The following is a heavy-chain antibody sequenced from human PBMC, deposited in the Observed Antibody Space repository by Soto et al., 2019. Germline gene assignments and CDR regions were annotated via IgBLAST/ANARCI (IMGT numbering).Heavy chain of an antibody. V-gene: IGHV4-30-4*01. CDR2: IYYSGST. CDR3: ASHTAMAAYYYYGLDV. CDR1: GGSISSGDYY. Sequence: SETLSLTCTVSGGSISSGDYYWSWIRQPPGKGLEWIGYIYYSGSTYYNPSLKSRVTISVDTSKNQFSLKLSSVTAADTAVYYCASHTAMAAYYYYGLDVWGQGTTVTVSS. J-gene: IGHJ6*02. D-gene: IGHD5-18*01.